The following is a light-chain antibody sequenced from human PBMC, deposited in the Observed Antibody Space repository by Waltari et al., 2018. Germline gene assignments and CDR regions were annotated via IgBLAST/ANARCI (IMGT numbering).Light chain of an antibody. CDR2: WAS. CDR3: QQYCTTPWT. Sequence: DIVMTQSLDSLAVSLGERATINCKSSQSVVYSSNNKNFLAWYQQKAGQPPKLIIYWASTRESGVPDRFSGSGSGTDFTLTISSLQAEDVAVYYCQQYCTTPWTFGQGTKVEIK. CDR1: QSVVYSSNNKNF. V-gene: IGKV4-1*01. J-gene: IGKJ1*01.